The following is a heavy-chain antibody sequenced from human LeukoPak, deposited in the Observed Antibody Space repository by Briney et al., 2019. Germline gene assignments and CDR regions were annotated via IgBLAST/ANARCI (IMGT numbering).Heavy chain of an antibody. CDR1: GGSISNYY. V-gene: IGHV4-59*12. J-gene: IGHJ4*02. CDR3: ARYASSSRLFDK. Sequence: SETLSLTCAVSGGSISNYYCSWIRQPPGKGLEWLGYIHYSGYTNYNPSLKSRVTMSLDMSKNQFSLKPSSVTAADTAVYYCARYASSSRLFDKWGQGTLVTVSS. CDR2: IHYSGYT. D-gene: IGHD6-6*01.